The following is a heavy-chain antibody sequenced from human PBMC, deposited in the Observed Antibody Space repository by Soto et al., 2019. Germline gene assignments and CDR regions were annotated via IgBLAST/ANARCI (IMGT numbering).Heavy chain of an antibody. CDR3: AGHWVSSVAVRPVCA. V-gene: IGHV5-51*01. Sequence: GESLKISCKGSGKFFSNYWIAWVRQMPGTGLEWMGVIFVGDSDTRYSPSFAGQVTISADKSISTVYLQWDSLKASDTSIYSCAGHWVSSVAVRPVCAWGEGTNVT. J-gene: IGHJ4*02. CDR1: GKFFSNYW. D-gene: IGHD6-6*01. CDR2: IFVGDSDT.